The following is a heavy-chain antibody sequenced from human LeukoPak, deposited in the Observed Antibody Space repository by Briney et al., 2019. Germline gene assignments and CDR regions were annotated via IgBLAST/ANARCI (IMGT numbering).Heavy chain of an antibody. V-gene: IGHV4-34*01. J-gene: IGHJ4*02. CDR2: INHSGST. CDR1: GGSFIGYY. Sequence: SETLSLTCAVYGGSFIGYYWSWIRQPPGKGLEWIGEINHSGSTNYNPSLKSRVTISVDTSKNQFSLNLSSVTAADTAVYYCARGPRADDSSGYPVDYWGQGTLVTVSS. D-gene: IGHD3-22*01. CDR3: ARGPRADDSSGYPVDY.